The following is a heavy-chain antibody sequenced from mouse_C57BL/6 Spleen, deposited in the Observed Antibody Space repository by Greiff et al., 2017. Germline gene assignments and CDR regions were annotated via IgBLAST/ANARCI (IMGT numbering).Heavy chain of an antibody. V-gene: IGHV1-42*01. J-gene: IGHJ3*01. D-gene: IGHD2-4*01. CDR2: INPSTGGT. CDR1: GYSFTGYY. CDR3: ANYDDWFAY. Sequence: VHVKQSGPELVKPGASVKISCKASGYSFTGYYMNWVKQSPEKSLEWIGEINPSTGGTTYNQKFKAKATLTVDKSSSTAYMQLKSLTSEDSAVYYCANYDDWFAYWGQGTLVTVSA.